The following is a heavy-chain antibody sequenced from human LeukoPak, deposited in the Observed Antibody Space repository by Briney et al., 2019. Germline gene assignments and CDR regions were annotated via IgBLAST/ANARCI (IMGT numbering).Heavy chain of an antibody. D-gene: IGHD6-13*01. J-gene: IGHJ4*02. CDR1: GGTFSSYA. V-gene: IGHV1-69*04. CDR2: IIPILGIA. Sequence: GSSVKVSCKASGGTFSSYAISWVRQAPGQGLEWMGRIIPILGIANYAQKFQGRVTITADKSTSTAYMELSSLRSEDTAVYYCARDDDDGYSSSWGQGTLVTVSS. CDR3: ARDDDDGYSSS.